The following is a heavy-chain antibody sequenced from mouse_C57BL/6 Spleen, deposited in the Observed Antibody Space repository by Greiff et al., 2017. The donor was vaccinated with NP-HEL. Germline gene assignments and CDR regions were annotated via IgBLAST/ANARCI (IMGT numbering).Heavy chain of an antibody. D-gene: IGHD6-1*01. CDR2: ISNGGGST. CDR1: GFTFSDYY. Sequence: DVMLVESGGGLVQPGGSLKLSCAASGFTFSDYYMYWVRQTPEKRLEWVAYISNGGGSTYYPDTVKGRFTISRDNAKNTLYLQMSRLKSEDTAMYYCARRGPLYYFDYWGQGTTLTVSS. CDR3: ARRGPLYYFDY. J-gene: IGHJ2*01. V-gene: IGHV5-12*01.